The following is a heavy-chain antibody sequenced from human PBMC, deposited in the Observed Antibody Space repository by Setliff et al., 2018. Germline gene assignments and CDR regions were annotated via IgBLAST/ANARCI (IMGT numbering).Heavy chain of an antibody. D-gene: IGHD6-13*01. CDR1: GFTFSNAW. Sequence: GGSLRLSCAASGFTFSNAWMSWVRQASGKGLEWVGRIRSKSDSYATIYAASVRGRFTISRDDSKNTAYLQMNSLKTEDTAVYYCAAAPAGSDVFDMWGQGTMVTVSS. V-gene: IGHV3-73*01. CDR2: IRSKSDSYAT. CDR3: AAAPAGSDVFDM. J-gene: IGHJ3*02.